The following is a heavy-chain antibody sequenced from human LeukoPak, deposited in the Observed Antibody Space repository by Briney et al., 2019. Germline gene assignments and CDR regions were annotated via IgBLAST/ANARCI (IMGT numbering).Heavy chain of an antibody. J-gene: IGHJ6*04. CDR3: ARDQDYYGSGSYYPLSRPYYYGMDV. CDR1: GGTFSSYA. Sequence: SVKVSCKASGGTFSSYAISWVRQAPGQGLEWMGGIIPIFGTANYAQKFQGRVTITADKSTSTAYMELSSLRSEDTAVYYCARDQDYYGSGSYYPLSRPYYYGMDVWGKGTTVTVSS. V-gene: IGHV1-69*06. D-gene: IGHD3-10*01. CDR2: IIPIFGTA.